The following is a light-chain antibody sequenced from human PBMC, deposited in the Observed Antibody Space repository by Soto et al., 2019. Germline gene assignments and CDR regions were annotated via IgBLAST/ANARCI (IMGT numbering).Light chain of an antibody. V-gene: IGKV2-28*01. CDR2: LGS. CDR1: QRLLHSNGNTF. J-gene: IGKJ2*01. CDR3: MQGLQTPYT. Sequence: EIVMTQSPPSLTVTPGEPASISCRSSQRLLHSNGNTFLDWYLQKPGQSPQLLIYLGSNRASGVPDRGSGSEAGTDFTLKISRVEAEDVGVYYCMQGLQTPYTFCQGTKLEIK.